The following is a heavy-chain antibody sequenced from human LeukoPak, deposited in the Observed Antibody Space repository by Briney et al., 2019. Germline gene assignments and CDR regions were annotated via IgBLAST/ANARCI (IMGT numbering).Heavy chain of an antibody. CDR1: GYTFTSYG. Sequence: ASVKVSCKASGYTFTSYGISWVRQAPGQGLEWMGWISAYNGNTNYAQRLQGRVTMSTDTSTNTAYMTLSNLRSDDTAVYYCARDPAYYDYVWDSYRFYYFDYWGQGALVTVSS. J-gene: IGHJ4*02. D-gene: IGHD3-16*02. CDR3: ARDPAYYDYVWDSYRFYYFDY. CDR2: ISAYNGNT. V-gene: IGHV1-18*01.